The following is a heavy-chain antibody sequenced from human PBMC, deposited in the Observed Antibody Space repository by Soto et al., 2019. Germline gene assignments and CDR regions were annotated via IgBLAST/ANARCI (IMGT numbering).Heavy chain of an antibody. Sequence: QVQLVQSGAEVKKPGSSVKVSCKASGGTFSSYTISWVRQAPGQGLEWMGRIIPILGIANYAQKFQGRVTITADKSTSTAYLELSSLRSEATAVYYCARSPYSSSWGYYFDYWGQGTLVTVSS. V-gene: IGHV1-69*02. CDR3: ARSPYSSSWGYYFDY. CDR2: IIPILGIA. D-gene: IGHD6-13*01. J-gene: IGHJ4*02. CDR1: GGTFSSYT.